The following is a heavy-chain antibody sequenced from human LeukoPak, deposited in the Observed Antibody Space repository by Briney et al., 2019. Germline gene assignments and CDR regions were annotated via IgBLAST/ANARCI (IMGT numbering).Heavy chain of an antibody. CDR2: IKQDGSEK. CDR1: GFTFSDYY. CDR3: ARVITVYNVYEEVAEYFQY. Sequence: QAGGSLRLSCAASGFTFSDYYMSWIRQAPGKGLEWVANIKQDGSEKYYVDSVRGRFSISRDNSKNSLYLQMNSLRADDTAVYYCARVITVYNVYEEVAEYFQYWGQGTLVTISS. V-gene: IGHV3-7*01. D-gene: IGHD5/OR15-5a*01. J-gene: IGHJ1*01.